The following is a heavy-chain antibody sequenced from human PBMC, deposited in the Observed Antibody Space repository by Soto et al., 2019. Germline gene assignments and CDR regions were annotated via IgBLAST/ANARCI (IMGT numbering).Heavy chain of an antibody. CDR1: GFTFSSYE. CDR3: ARPLRAPRTIYYYGMDV. Sequence: PGGSLRLSCTASGFTFSSYEMNWVRQAPGKGLEWVSYISSSDSATYYADSVKGRFTISRDNSKNTLYLQMNSLRAEDTAVYYCARPLRAPRTIYYYGMDVWGQGTTVTVSS. V-gene: IGHV3-48*03. CDR2: ISSSDSAT. J-gene: IGHJ6*02. D-gene: IGHD1-1*01.